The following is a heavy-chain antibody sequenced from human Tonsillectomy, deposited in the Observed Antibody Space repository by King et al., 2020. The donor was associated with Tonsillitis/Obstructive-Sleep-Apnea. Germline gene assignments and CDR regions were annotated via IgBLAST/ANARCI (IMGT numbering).Heavy chain of an antibody. D-gene: IGHD3-3*01. J-gene: IGHJ3*02. V-gene: IGHV3-53*01. CDR3: ARGYDFWSGYYAFDI. Sequence: VQLVESGGGLIQPGGSLRLSCTASGFTVSSNYMSWVRQAPGKGLEWVSIIYSGGSTYYADSVKGRFTISRDNSKNTLYLQMNGLRAEDTAVYYCARGYDFWSGYYAFDIWGQGTMVTVSS. CDR2: IYSGGST. CDR1: GFTVSSNY.